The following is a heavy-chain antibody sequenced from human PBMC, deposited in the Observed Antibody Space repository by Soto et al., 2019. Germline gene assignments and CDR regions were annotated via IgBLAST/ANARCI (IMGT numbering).Heavy chain of an antibody. CDR1: GFTFSSYS. J-gene: IGHJ6*03. V-gene: IGHV3-21*01. CDR3: ARDRSADFGVVIIPANMDV. CDR2: ISSSSSYI. Sequence: GSLRLSCAASGFTFSSYSMNWVRQAPGKGLEWVSSISSSSSYIYYADSVKGRFTISRDNAKNSLYLQMNSLRAEDTAVYYCARDRSADFGVVIIPANMDVWGKGT. D-gene: IGHD3-3*01.